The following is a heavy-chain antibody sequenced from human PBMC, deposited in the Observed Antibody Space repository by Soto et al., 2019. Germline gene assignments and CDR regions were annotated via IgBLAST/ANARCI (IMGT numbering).Heavy chain of an antibody. CDR1: GFTFSSNA. CDR2: IGSGGRR. D-gene: IGHD5-18*01. J-gene: IGHJ4*02. CDR3: AKNPLLYSYGSNFDY. Sequence: GGSLRLSCAASGFTFSSNAMGWVRQAPGKGLEWVSSIGSGGRRYYADSVKGWLTISRDTSKNTLYLQMNSLRAEDSAVYYCAKNPLLYSYGSNFDYWGQGTLVTVSS. V-gene: IGHV3-23*01.